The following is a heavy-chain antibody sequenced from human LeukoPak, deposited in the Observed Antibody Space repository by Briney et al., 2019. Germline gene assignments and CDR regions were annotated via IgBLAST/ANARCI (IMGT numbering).Heavy chain of an antibody. D-gene: IGHD5-12*01. Sequence: GRSLRLSCAASGFTFDDYAMHWVRQAPGKGLEWVSGISWNSGSIGYADSVKGRFTISRDNAKNTLYLQMNSLRAEDTAVYYCAKGYSGYDWSLVDYWGQGTLVTVSS. CDR1: GFTFDDYA. CDR2: ISWNSGSI. J-gene: IGHJ4*02. V-gene: IGHV3-9*01. CDR3: AKGYSGYDWSLVDY.